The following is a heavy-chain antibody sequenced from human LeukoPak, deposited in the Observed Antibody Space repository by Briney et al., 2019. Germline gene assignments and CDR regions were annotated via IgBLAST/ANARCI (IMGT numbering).Heavy chain of an antibody. CDR3: AKQDGRGTYQYYFDY. CDR1: GFTFSEYG. V-gene: IGHV3-23*01. Sequence: GGSLRLSCAASGFTFSEYGMRWVRQARGKGVEGGSTITSKGISTYYADSAKGRFTISRDNSRNTLHLQMTSLRGEDTAIYYCAKQDGRGTYQYYFDYWGRGTLVTVSS. CDR2: ITSKGIST. J-gene: IGHJ4*02. D-gene: IGHD1-26*01.